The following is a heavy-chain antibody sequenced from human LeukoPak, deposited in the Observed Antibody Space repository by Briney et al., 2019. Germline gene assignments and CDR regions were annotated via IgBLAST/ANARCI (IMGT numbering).Heavy chain of an antibody. D-gene: IGHD6-6*01. CDR3: AKGSASSRPYYFDY. J-gene: IGHJ4*02. V-gene: IGHV3-23*01. CDR2: ITNNGGDT. Sequence: GGSLRLSCAASGFTFGSYAMSWVRQAPGKGLDWVSAITNNGGDTYHADSVKGRFTISRDNSKKMLYLQMDSLRVEYTALYYCAKGSASSRPYYFDYWGQGTLVSVSS. CDR1: GFTFGSYA.